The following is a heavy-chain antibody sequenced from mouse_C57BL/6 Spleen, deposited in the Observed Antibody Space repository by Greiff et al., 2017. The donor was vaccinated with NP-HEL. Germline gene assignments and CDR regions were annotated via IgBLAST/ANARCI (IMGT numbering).Heavy chain of an antibody. CDR2: ISSGGSYT. CDR1: GFTFSSYG. Sequence: EVKLVESGGDLVKPGGSLKLSCAASGFTFSSYGMSWVRQTPDKRLEWVATISSGGSYTYYPASVTGRFTISRDNDKNTLYLQMSSLKSEDTAMYYCARLYGYYFDYWGQGTTLTVSS. J-gene: IGHJ2*01. D-gene: IGHD2-2*01. CDR3: ARLYGYYFDY. V-gene: IGHV5-6*01.